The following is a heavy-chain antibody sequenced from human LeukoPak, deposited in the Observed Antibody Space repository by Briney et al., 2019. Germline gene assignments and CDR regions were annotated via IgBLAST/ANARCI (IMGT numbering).Heavy chain of an antibody. Sequence: PGGSLRLSCAASGFTFSNAWMSWVRQAPGKGLEWVGRIKSKTDGGTTDYAAPVKGRFTISRDDSKNTLYLQMNSLKTEDTAVYYCAKDNDGAAAGSFDYWGQGTLVTVSS. J-gene: IGHJ4*02. CDR3: AKDNDGAAAGSFDY. V-gene: IGHV3-15*01. D-gene: IGHD6-13*01. CDR1: GFTFSNAW. CDR2: IKSKTDGGTT.